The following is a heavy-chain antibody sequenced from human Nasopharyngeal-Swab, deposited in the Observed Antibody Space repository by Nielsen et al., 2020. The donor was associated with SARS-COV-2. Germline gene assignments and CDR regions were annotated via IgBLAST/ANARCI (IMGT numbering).Heavy chain of an antibody. CDR1: GFRDYS. D-gene: IGHD3-22*01. CDR2: ISSSSSDI. J-gene: IGHJ4*02. CDR3: ATPRGTMIDPLDY. Sequence: GESLKISCVDSGFRDYSMNWVRQAPGKGLEWVSSISSSSSDIYYADSVKGRFTISRDSAKNSLYLQMNNLRAEDTAVYYCATPRGTMIDPLDYWGQGTLVTVSS. V-gene: IGHV3-21*01.